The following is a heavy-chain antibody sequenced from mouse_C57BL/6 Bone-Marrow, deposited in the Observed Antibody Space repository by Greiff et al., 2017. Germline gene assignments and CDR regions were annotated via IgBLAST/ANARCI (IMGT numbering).Heavy chain of an antibody. CDR1: GYTFPSYW. D-gene: IGHD1-1*01. J-gene: IGHJ2*01. Sequence: QVQLQQPGAELVKPGASVQLSCQASGYTFPSYWLHWVKQRPGRGLGWIGRLDPNSGGTKYNEKFKSKATLTVDKPSSTAYMQRSSLTSEDAAVYYCAGSSQRYFDYWGQGNTLTVSA. CDR2: LDPNSGGT. V-gene: IGHV1-72*01. CDR3: AGSSQRYFDY.